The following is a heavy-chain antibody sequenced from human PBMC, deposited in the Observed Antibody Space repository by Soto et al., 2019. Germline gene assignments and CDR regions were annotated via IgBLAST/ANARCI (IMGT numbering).Heavy chain of an antibody. CDR1: GYTFTSYA. CDR2: INAGNGNT. CDR3: ASVYGYSSSILGY. D-gene: IGHD6-13*01. V-gene: IGHV1-3*01. Sequence: QVQLVQSGAEVKKPGASVKVSCKASGYTFTSYAMHWVRQAPGQRLEWMGWINAGNGNTKCSQKFQGRVTITRDTSASTAYMELSSLRSEDTAVYYCASVYGYSSSILGYWGQGTLVTVSS. J-gene: IGHJ4*02.